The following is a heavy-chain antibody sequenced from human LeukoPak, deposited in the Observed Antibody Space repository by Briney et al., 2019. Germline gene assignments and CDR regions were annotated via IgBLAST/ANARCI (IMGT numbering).Heavy chain of an antibody. J-gene: IGHJ4*02. CDR1: GLTFSTFG. V-gene: IGHV3-30*02. CDR3: AKGGYYFDY. CDR2: IRFDGSNR. Sequence: GGSLRLSCAASGLTFSTFGMHWVRQAPGKGLEWVAFIRFDGSNRYYAESLKGRFTISRDNSKDTLYLQMNSLRAEDTAIYFCAKGGYYFDYWGQGALDIVSS.